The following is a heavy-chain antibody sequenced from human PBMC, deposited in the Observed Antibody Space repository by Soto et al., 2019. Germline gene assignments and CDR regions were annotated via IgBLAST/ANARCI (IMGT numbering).Heavy chain of an antibody. J-gene: IGHJ4*02. CDR1: GASTSSYY. D-gene: IGHD4-17*01. CDR3: SYGDSPGPIDH. Sequence: PSETLSLTCSVSGASTSSYYWSWFRQAPGKGLEYIGYIHNGERTNYNPSLESRVTISADTSKNQFSLRLSSVTAADTAMYYCSYGDSPGPIDHWGQGTLVTVSS. V-gene: IGHV4-59*01. CDR2: IHNGERT.